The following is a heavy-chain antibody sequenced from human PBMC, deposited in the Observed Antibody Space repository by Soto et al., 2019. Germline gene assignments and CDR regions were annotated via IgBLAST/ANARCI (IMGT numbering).Heavy chain of an antibody. CDR3: RSDLRLCDY. Sequence: QVHLLESGGGLVEPGGSLRLSCAASGFTFSDYYMTWIGQAPGKGVEYISDISGGGDGRVYADSVRGRFNVSRDNAQNLLSLRLSSMRVEDSAVDYCRSDLRLCDYWGQGTLVTVSS. J-gene: IGHJ4*02. V-gene: IGHV3-11*01. CDR1: GFTFSDYY. CDR2: ISGGGDGR.